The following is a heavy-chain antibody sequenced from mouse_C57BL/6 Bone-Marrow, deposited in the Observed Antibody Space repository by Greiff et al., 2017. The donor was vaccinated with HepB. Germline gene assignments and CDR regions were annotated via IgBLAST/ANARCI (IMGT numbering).Heavy chain of an antibody. V-gene: IGHV5-16*01. CDR2: INYDGSST. J-gene: IGHJ2*01. CDR1: GFTFSDYY. D-gene: IGHD2-1*01. Sequence: DVKLVESEGGLVQPGSSMKLSCTASGFTFSDYYMAWVRQVPEKGLEWVANINYDGSSTYYLDSLKSRFIISRDNAKNILYLQMSSLKSEDTATYYCARDGNYGFDYFDYWGQGTTLTVSS. CDR3: ARDGNYGFDYFDY.